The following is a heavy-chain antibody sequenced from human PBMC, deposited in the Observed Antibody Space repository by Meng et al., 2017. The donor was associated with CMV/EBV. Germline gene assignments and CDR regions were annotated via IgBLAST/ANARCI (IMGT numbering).Heavy chain of an antibody. CDR1: RNFFTRHA. CDR3: ARGGDYGDFHDPFDY. Sequence: ASVKVSCKAPRNFFTRHAITWVRQAPGQGLEWMGWISADNQNTNLIQKFQGRITLTTGTSTSTAYMELRSLRSDDTAVYYCARGGDYGDFHDPFDYWGQGTLVTVSS. J-gene: IGHJ4*02. V-gene: IGHV1-18*01. CDR2: ISADNQNT. D-gene: IGHD4-17*01.